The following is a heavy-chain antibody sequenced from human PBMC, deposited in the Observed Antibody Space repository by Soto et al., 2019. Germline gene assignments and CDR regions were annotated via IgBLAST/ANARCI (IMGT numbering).Heavy chain of an antibody. J-gene: IGHJ6*02. Sequence: PGGSLRLSCAASGFTFTTYGMHWVRQAPGKGLEWVAVISYDGSKTYYGGSVKGRFTISRDNFKNTLYLQTNSLRTEDTAVYYCAKKEGSGWYHYYHGMDVWGQGTTVTVSS. CDR3: AKKEGSGWYHYYHGMDV. D-gene: IGHD6-19*01. CDR1: GFTFTTYG. V-gene: IGHV3-30*18. CDR2: ISYDGSKT.